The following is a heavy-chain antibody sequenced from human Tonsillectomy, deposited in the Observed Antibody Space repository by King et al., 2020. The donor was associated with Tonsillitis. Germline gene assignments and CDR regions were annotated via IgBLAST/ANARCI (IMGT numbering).Heavy chain of an antibody. V-gene: IGHV4-39*01. J-gene: IGHJ4*02. CDR2: MYYGGTV. Sequence: QLQESGPGVVKPSETLSLTFTVSGASISSSDHYWAWIRQPPGKGLGGIGCMYYGGTVFYNPSLKSRITISGGTSGNRFSLKLSSVTAADTAVYFCARYVSGSFDYWGQGALVTVSS. D-gene: IGHD1-26*01. CDR1: GASISSSDHY. CDR3: ARYVSGSFDY.